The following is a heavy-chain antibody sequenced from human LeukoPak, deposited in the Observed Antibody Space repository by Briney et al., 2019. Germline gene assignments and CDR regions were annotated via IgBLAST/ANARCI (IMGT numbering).Heavy chain of an antibody. V-gene: IGHV6-1*01. Sequence: SQTLSLTCASSGDSVSNNRASWGWIRQSPSRGLEWLGRTYYRSQWFDDYAPSVRSRITINPDTSKNQFSLQLNSVTPEDMAVYYCVRIRGLGLFDYWGQGTLVTVSS. CDR3: VRIRGLGLFDY. CDR1: GDSVSNNRAS. D-gene: IGHD1-26*01. CDR2: TYYRSQWFD. J-gene: IGHJ4*02.